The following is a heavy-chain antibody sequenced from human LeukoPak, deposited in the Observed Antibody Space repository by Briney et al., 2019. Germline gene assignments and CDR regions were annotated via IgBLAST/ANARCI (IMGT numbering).Heavy chain of an antibody. Sequence: ASGKVSCKSSGYTFTGYYIHWVRQAPGQGLEWMGWINPNSGGTNYAQKFQGRVTMTRDTSISTAYMELSRLRSDDTAVYYCARDSGERGSGSYLIAYWGQGTLVTVSS. CDR3: ARDSGERGSGSYLIAY. D-gene: IGHD3-10*01. CDR2: INPNSGGT. CDR1: GYTFTGYY. J-gene: IGHJ4*02. V-gene: IGHV1-2*02.